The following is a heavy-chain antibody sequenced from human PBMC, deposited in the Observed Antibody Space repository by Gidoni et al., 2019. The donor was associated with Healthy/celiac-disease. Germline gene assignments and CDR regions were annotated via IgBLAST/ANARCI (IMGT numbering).Heavy chain of an antibody. Sequence: QVQLQESGPGLVKPSQTLSLTCTVSGGSISSGSYYWSWIRQPAGKGLEWIGRIYTSGSTNYNPSLKSRVTISVDTSKNQFSLKLSSVTAADTAVYYCARDQEFGSSWNDAFDIWGQGTMVTVSS. D-gene: IGHD6-13*01. CDR1: GGSISSGSYY. V-gene: IGHV4-61*02. J-gene: IGHJ3*02. CDR2: IYTSGST. CDR3: ARDQEFGSSWNDAFDI.